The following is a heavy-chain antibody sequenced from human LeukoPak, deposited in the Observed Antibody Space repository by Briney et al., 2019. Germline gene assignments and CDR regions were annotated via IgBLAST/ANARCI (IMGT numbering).Heavy chain of an antibody. V-gene: IGHV4-30-4*01. J-gene: IGHJ4*02. CDR2: IYYSGST. CDR1: GGSISGGDYS. Sequence: SETLSLTCTVSGGSISGGDYSWSWIRQPPGKGLEWIGYIYYSGSTYYNPSLKSRVTISVDTSKNQFSLKLSSVTAADTAVYYCARGAVAGRVDYWGQGTLVTVSS. CDR3: ARGAVAGRVDY. D-gene: IGHD6-19*01.